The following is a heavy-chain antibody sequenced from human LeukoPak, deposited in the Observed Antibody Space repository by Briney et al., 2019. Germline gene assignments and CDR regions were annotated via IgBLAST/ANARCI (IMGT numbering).Heavy chain of an antibody. J-gene: IGHJ5*02. V-gene: IGHV4-34*01. Sequence: SQTLSPTCAVDAGSFSGYYWSWIRPPPGNGLEWVGEINHSGSTNYHPTLKSRVTISVDTSKNQFSLKLSSVTAADTAVYYCARGRSPRQRSVYAIRFAVSGWFDPWGQGTLVTVSS. CDR1: AGSFSGYY. CDR3: ARGRSPRQRSVYAIRFAVSGWFDP. D-gene: IGHD2-8*01. CDR2: INHSGST.